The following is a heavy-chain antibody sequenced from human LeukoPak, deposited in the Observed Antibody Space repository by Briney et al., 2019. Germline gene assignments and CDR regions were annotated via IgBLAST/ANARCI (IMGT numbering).Heavy chain of an antibody. J-gene: IGHJ4*02. CDR3: ARDRRIKDYDPLPGY. Sequence: AAVQVSCKASGYTFTSYGISWVRQAPGQGLEWMGWISAYNGNTNYAQKLQGRVTMTTDTSTSTAYMELWSLRSDDTAVYYCARDRRIKDYDPLPGYWGQGTLVTVSS. V-gene: IGHV1-18*01. CDR2: ISAYNGNT. D-gene: IGHD3-16*01. CDR1: GYTFTSYG.